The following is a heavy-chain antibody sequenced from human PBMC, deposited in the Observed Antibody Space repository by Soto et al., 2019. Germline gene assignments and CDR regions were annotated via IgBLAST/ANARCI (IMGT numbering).Heavy chain of an antibody. CDR2: IYYSGST. V-gene: IGHV4-59*01. J-gene: IGHJ6*02. CDR3: ARDVAATALDYYYGMDV. CDR1: GGSISSYY. Sequence: SETLSLTCTVSGGSISSYYWSWIRQPPGKGLEWIGYIYYSGSTNYNPSLKSRVAISVDTSKNQFSLKLSSVTAADTAVYYCARDVAATALDYYYGMDVWGQGTTVTVSS. D-gene: IGHD2-15*01.